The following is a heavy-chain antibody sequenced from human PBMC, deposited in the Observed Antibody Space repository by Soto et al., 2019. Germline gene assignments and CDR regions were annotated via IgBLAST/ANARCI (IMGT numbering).Heavy chain of an antibody. CDR3: AIYSNNDYYYYMDV. CDR2: IYYSGST. V-gene: IGHV4-59*01. CDR1: GGSISSYY. D-gene: IGHD4-4*01. Sequence: SETLSLTCTVSGGSISSYYWSWIRQPPGKGLEWIGYIYYSGSTNYNPSLKSRVTISVDTSKNQFSLKLSSVTAADTAVYYCAIYSNNDYYYYMDVWGKGTTVTVS. J-gene: IGHJ6*03.